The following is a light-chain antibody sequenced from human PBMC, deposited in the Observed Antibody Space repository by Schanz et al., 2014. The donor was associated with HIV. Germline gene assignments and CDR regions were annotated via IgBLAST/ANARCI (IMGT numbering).Light chain of an antibody. CDR2: GAS. CDR3: QQYATSSWT. V-gene: IGKV3-20*01. CDR1: QSLSSN. Sequence: PGERATLSCRASQSLSSNLAWYQQKPGQAPRLLIYGASNRATGIPDRFSGSGSGTDFTLTISRLEPEDFAVYYCQQYATSSWTFGQGTKVEIK. J-gene: IGKJ1*01.